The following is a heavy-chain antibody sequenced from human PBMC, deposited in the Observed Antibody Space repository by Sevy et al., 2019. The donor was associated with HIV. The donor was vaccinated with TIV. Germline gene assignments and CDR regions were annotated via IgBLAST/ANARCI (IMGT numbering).Heavy chain of an antibody. Sequence: GGSLRLSCGASGFTFSNYAMSWVRQAPGKGPEWVSGINNGGSTYYADSVKGRFTISRDNSKKMVFLKMNSLRTEETAVDYGASGDTTMITDLDYWGQGTLVTVSS. CDR3: ASGDTTMITDLDY. CDR2: INNGGST. V-gene: IGHV3-23*01. D-gene: IGHD5-18*01. CDR1: GFTFSNYA. J-gene: IGHJ4*02.